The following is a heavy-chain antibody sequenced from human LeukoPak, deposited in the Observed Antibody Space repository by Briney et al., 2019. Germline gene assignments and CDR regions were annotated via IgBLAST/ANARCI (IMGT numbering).Heavy chain of an antibody. J-gene: IGHJ4*02. V-gene: IGHV3-11*04. Sequence: GGSLRLSCVASGFTFSDYYMSWIRQAPGKGLEWVSYISSSGSTIYYADSVKGRFTISRDNSKNTLYLQMNSLRAEDTAVYYCARTGSWGKIDYWGQGTLVTVSS. CDR2: ISSSGSTI. D-gene: IGHD7-27*01. CDR3: ARTGSWGKIDY. CDR1: GFTFSDYY.